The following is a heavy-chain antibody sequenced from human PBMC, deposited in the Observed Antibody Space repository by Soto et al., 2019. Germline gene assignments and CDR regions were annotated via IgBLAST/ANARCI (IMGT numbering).Heavy chain of an antibody. CDR2: IFHDGTA. CDR1: GVSISSGNW. V-gene: IGHV4-4*02. D-gene: IGHD3-10*01. CDR3: ARLLYDTRLNYMYFDF. Sequence: QVKLQESGPGLATPSGTLSLTCAVSGVSISSGNWWTWVRQSPQRGLEYIGEIFHDGTANYYPSFERRVAISVDTSKNQFSLKLTSVTAADTAIYFRARLLYDTRLNYMYFDFWGQGTLVTVSS. J-gene: IGHJ4*02.